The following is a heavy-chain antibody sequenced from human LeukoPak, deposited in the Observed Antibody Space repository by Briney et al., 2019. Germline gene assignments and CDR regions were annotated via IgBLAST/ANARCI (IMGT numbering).Heavy chain of an antibody. Sequence: SETLSLTCSVSGGSVSGYYWSWIRQPPGKGLEWIGYIFYRGSTNYNPSLKSRVTISVDTSKNQFSLKLNSVTAADTAIYYCARGDDHGDIKHDWFDPWGQGILVTVSS. D-gene: IGHD4-17*01. CDR2: IFYRGST. CDR1: GGSVSGYY. CDR3: ARGDDHGDIKHDWFDP. V-gene: IGHV4-59*08. J-gene: IGHJ5*02.